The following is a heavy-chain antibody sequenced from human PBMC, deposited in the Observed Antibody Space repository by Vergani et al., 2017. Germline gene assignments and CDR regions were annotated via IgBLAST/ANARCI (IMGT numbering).Heavy chain of an antibody. J-gene: IGHJ4*02. Sequence: VQLVESGGGLVKPGGSLRLSCAASGFTFSSYGMHWVRQAPGKGLEWVAFIRYDGSNKYYADSVKGRFTISRDNSKNTLFLQMNSLRAEDTAVYYCAGTGYSNGWSDYWGQGTLLTVSS. D-gene: IGHD6-19*01. V-gene: IGHV3-30*02. CDR3: AGTGYSNGWSDY. CDR2: IRYDGSNK. CDR1: GFTFSSYG.